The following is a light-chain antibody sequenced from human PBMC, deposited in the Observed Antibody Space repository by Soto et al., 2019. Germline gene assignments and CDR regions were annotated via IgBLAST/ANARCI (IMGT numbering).Light chain of an antibody. CDR3: HNYNSVPVT. J-gene: IGKJ4*01. Sequence: DIQMTQSPSSLSASVGDRVTITCRASQGISDYLAWHQQKPGAAPKLLIYAASTLNPGVPSRFSGSGSGTYFTLTISSQQPEDVATYYCHNYNSVPVTFGGGTKVEIK. CDR2: AAS. CDR1: QGISDY. V-gene: IGKV1-27*01.